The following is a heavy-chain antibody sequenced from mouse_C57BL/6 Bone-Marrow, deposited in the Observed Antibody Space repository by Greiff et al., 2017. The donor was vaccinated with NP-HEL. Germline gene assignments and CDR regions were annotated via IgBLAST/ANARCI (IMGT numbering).Heavy chain of an antibody. V-gene: IGHV1-50*01. J-gene: IGHJ2*01. CDR2: IDPSDSYT. CDR3: ARRRDYYGGY. Sequence: QVQLQQPGAELVKPGASVKLSCKASGYTFTSYWMQWVKQRPGQGLEWIGEIDPSDSYTNYNQKFKGKATLTVDTSSSTAYMQLSSLTSEDSAVYYCARRRDYYGGYWGQGTTLTVSS. CDR1: GYTFTSYW. D-gene: IGHD1-1*01.